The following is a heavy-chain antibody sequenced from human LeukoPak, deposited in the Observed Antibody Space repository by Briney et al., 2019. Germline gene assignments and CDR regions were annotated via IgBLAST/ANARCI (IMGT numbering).Heavy chain of an antibody. CDR1: GGSISSGGYY. CDR2: ISHSGST. CDR3: ARGYCSSTSCYNYYYYYYMDV. V-gene: IGHV4-61*08. D-gene: IGHD2-2*02. J-gene: IGHJ6*03. Sequence: SETLSLTCTVSGGSISSGGYYWTWIRQPPGKGLEWMGYISHSGSTKYNPSLESRVTISVDTLKNQFSLKLRSATAADTAVYYCARGYCSSTSCYNYYYYYYMDVWGKGTTVTVSS.